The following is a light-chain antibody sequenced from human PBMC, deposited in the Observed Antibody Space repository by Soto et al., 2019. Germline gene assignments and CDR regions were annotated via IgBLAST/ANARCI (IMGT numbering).Light chain of an antibody. CDR3: QQRGDWPT. CDR2: DTS. Sequence: EIVMTQSPATLSLSPGERATLSCRASQDVKYYLAWYQQKPGKAPRLLIYDTSNRATGIPARFSGSGSGTDFPLTINSLEPEDSAIYYCQQRGDWPTFGGGTKVEIK. V-gene: IGKV3-11*01. J-gene: IGKJ4*01. CDR1: QDVKYY.